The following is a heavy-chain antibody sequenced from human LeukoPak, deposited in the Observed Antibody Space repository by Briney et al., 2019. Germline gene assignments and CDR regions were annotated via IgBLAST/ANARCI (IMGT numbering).Heavy chain of an antibody. CDR3: AKDMQGSY. V-gene: IGHV3-23*01. J-gene: IGHJ4*02. Sequence: GGSLRLSCAASGYSFNSAAMTWVRQAPGKGLDWVSLISSSGANAYYADSVKGRFSISRDNSKDTLYLQMNSLRAEDTAIYYCAKDMQGSYWGQGTLVTVSS. CDR2: ISSSGANA. D-gene: IGHD2-2*01. CDR1: GYSFNSAA.